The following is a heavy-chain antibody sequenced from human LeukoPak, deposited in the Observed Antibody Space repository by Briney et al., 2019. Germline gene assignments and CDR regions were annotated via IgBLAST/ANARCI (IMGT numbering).Heavy chain of an antibody. CDR3: ARHPLGSQDWYFDL. D-gene: IGHD1-26*01. CDR1: GGSISSYY. J-gene: IGHJ2*01. Sequence: SETLSLTCTVSGGSISSYYWSWIRQPPGKGLEWIGYIYYSGSTNYNPSLKSRATISVDTSKNQFSLKLSSVTAADTAVYYCARHPLGSQDWYFDLWGRGTLVTVSS. V-gene: IGHV4-59*08. CDR2: IYYSGST.